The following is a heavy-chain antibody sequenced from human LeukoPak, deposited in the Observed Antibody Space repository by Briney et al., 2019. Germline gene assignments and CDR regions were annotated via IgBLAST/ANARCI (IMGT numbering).Heavy chain of an antibody. Sequence: GSSVKVSCKASGGIFSSYAISWVRQAPGQGLEWMGRIIPIFGIANYAQKFQGRVTITPDKSTSTAYMELSSLRSEDTAVYYCARDETGDPTVGYWGQGTLVTVSS. CDR2: IIPIFGIA. CDR3: ARDETGDPTVGY. CDR1: GGIFSSYA. D-gene: IGHD7-27*01. J-gene: IGHJ4*02. V-gene: IGHV1-69*04.